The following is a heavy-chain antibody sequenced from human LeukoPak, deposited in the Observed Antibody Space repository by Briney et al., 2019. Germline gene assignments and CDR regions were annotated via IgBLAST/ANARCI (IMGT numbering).Heavy chain of an antibody. CDR2: IYYSGST. CDR3: ARDPSYYYDSSGSNDAFDI. D-gene: IGHD3-22*01. V-gene: IGHV4-59*01. J-gene: IGHJ3*02. Sequence: PSETLSLTCTVSGGSISSYYWSWIRQPPGKGLEWIGYIYYSGSTNYNPSLKGRVTISVDTSKNQFSLKLSSVTAADTAVYYCARDPSYYYDSSGSNDAFDIWGQGTMVTVSS. CDR1: GGSISSYY.